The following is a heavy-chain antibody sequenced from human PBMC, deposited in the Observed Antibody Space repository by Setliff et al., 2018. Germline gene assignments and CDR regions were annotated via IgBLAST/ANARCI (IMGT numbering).Heavy chain of an antibody. V-gene: IGHV4-4*02. CDR3: ARHSSRPY. CDR1: GGSISSSNW. CDR2: IYHSGST. Sequence: PSETLSLTCAVSGGSISSSNWWSWVRQPPGKGLEWIGEIYHSGSTYYNPSLKSRVTISVDTSKNQFSLKLSSVTAADTAVYYCARHSSRPYWGQGTLVTVSS. J-gene: IGHJ4*02.